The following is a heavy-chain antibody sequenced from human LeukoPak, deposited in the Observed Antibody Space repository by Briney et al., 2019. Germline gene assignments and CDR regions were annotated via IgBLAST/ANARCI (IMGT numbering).Heavy chain of an antibody. CDR1: GFTFSSCA. D-gene: IGHD3-9*01. Sequence: PGGSPRLSCAASGFTFSSCAMSWVRQAPGKGLDWVSTISGSGAGTYYADSVKGRFTISRDNSKNTLYLQMNSLRDEGTAVYYCAKDDILTDSYTVPFDYWGQGTLVTVSS. CDR2: ISGSGAGT. V-gene: IGHV3-23*01. CDR3: AKDDILTDSYTVPFDY. J-gene: IGHJ4*02.